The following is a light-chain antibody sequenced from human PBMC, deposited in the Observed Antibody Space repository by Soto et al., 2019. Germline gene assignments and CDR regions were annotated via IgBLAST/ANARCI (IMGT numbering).Light chain of an antibody. CDR2: GAS. Sequence: EIVMTQSPGTLSVSPGERATLSCRASQSIGNYLAWFQQKPGQTPRLLIYGASTRATGVPVRLSGTGSGTEFTLTISSLQSEDFAVYYCQKYNNWPPEYTFGQGTKLEIK. CDR1: QSIGNY. CDR3: QKYNNWPPEYT. J-gene: IGKJ2*01. V-gene: IGKV3-15*01.